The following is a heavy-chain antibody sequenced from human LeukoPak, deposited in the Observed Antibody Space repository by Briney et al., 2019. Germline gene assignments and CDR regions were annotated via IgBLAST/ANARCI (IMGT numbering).Heavy chain of an antibody. CDR2: INHSGST. D-gene: IGHD6-19*01. J-gene: IGHJ4*02. CDR3: AREGGSGWYYFDY. Sequence: SETLSLTCAVYGGSFSGYYWSWIRQPPGKGLEWIGEINHSGSTNYNPSLKSRVTISVDTSKNQFSLKLSSVTAADTAVCYCAREGGSGWYYFDYWGQGTLVTVSS. V-gene: IGHV4-34*01. CDR1: GGSFSGYY.